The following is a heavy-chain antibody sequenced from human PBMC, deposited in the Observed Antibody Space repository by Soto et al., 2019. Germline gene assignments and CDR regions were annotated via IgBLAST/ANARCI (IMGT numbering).Heavy chain of an antibody. Sequence: HPGGSLRLSCSGTGFNFRSYDIHWVRQAPGKGLEYVSTISTNGGNTYYADSVKDRFAISRDNSENTLYLQMSSLRADDTAVYYCVKDRSSKSRYFGGDSWGQGTLVTVS. CDR2: ISTNGGNT. CDR1: GFNFRSYD. V-gene: IGHV3-64D*08. CDR3: VKDRSSKSRYFGGDS. J-gene: IGHJ5*01. D-gene: IGHD3-9*01.